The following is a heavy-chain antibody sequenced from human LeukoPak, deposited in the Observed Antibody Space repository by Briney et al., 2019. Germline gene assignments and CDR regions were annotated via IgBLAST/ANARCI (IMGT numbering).Heavy chain of an antibody. CDR1: GGSFSSYY. Sequence: SETLSLTCAVYGGSFSSYYWGWIRQPPGKGLEWIGSIYYSGSTYYNPSLKSRVTISVDTSKNQFSLKLSSVTAADTAVYYCAREPMIVGAWSAFDIWGQGTMVTVSS. V-gene: IGHV4-39*07. J-gene: IGHJ3*02. CDR3: AREPMIVGAWSAFDI. CDR2: IYYSGST. D-gene: IGHD3-22*01.